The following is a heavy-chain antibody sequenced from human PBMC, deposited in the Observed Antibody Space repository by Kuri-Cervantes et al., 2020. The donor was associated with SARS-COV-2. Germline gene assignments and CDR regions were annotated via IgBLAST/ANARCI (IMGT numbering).Heavy chain of an antibody. V-gene: IGHV1-2*02. D-gene: IGHD1-26*01. CDR2: INPNSGGT. CDR1: GGTFSSYA. Sequence: ASVKVSCKASGGTFSSYAISWVRQAPGQGLEWMGWINPNSGGTNYAQKFQGRVTMTRDTSISTAYMELSRLRSDDTAVYYCAAGIVGDTHAFDIWGQGTMVTVSS. J-gene: IGHJ3*02. CDR3: AAGIVGDTHAFDI.